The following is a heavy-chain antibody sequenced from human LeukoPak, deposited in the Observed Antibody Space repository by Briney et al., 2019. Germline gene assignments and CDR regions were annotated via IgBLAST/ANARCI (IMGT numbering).Heavy chain of an antibody. CDR3: ARGRRDGYNLEYFDK. D-gene: IGHD5-24*01. V-gene: IGHV4-39*01. Sequence: PSETLSLTCTVSGGSISSSSYYWGWIRQPPGKGLEWIGSIYYSGGTYYNPSLKSRVTIYVDTSKNQFSLKLSSVTAADTAVYYCARGRRDGYNLEYFDKWGQGTLVTVSS. CDR1: GGSISSSSYY. CDR2: IYYSGGT. J-gene: IGHJ4*02.